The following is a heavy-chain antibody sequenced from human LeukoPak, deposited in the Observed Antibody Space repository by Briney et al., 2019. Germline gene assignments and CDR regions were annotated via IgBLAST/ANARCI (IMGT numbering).Heavy chain of an antibody. CDR2: INHSGST. J-gene: IGHJ4*02. Sequence: SETLSLTCAVYGGSFSGYYWSWIRQPPGKGLEWIGEINHSGSTNYNPSLKRRVTISVDTSKNQFSLKRSSVTAADTAVYYCASLRGRIFYARGFDYWGQGTLVTVSS. V-gene: IGHV4-34*01. CDR1: GGSFSGYY. D-gene: IGHD5/OR15-5a*01. CDR3: ASLRGRIFYARGFDY.